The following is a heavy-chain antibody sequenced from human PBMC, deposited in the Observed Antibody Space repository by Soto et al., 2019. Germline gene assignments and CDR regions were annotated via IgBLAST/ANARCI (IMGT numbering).Heavy chain of an antibody. D-gene: IGHD2-15*01. Sequence: SETLSLTCTVSGGSISKYYWSWIRQPPGKGLEWIGYIYYSGSTNYNPSLKSRVTISVDTSKNQFSLKLSSVTAADTAVYYCARQSGCSGGSCFYYWFDPWGPGTLVTVS. CDR1: GGSISKYY. J-gene: IGHJ5*02. CDR2: IYYSGST. CDR3: ARQSGCSGGSCFYYWFDP. V-gene: IGHV4-59*08.